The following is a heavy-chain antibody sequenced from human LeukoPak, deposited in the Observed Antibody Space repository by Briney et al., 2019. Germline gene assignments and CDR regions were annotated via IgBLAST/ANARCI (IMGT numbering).Heavy chain of an antibody. Sequence: SETLSLTCTVSGYSISSGYYWGWIRQPPGKGLEWIGSIYHSGSTYYNPSLKSRVTISVDTSKNQFSLKLSSVTAADTAVYYCARGTGCSSTSCYYYYYYMDVWGKGTTVTVSS. V-gene: IGHV4-38-2*02. D-gene: IGHD2-2*01. J-gene: IGHJ6*03. CDR2: IYHSGST. CDR3: ARGTGCSSTSCYYYYYYMDV. CDR1: GYSISSGYY.